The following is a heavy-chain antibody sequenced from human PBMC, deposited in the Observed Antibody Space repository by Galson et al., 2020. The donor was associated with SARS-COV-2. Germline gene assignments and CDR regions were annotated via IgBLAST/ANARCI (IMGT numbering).Heavy chain of an antibody. CDR2: ISYDGRRH. D-gene: IGHD1-26*01. CDR3: GRDPSHTIDF. V-gene: IGHV3-33*05. J-gene: IGHJ3*01. CDR1: GLTFSGHG. Sequence: LHGESLKISCAPASGLTFSGHGMHWVRQAPGKGPEGLACISYDGRRHCYSDSVRGRFTISRDDSRDTMSLQMNSLRGEDTAIYYCGRDPSHTIDFWGQGTMVAVSS.